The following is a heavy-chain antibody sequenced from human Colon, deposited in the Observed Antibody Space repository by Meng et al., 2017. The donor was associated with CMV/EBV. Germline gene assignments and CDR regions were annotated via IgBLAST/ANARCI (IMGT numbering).Heavy chain of an antibody. CDR1: GGSFGRFT. CDR3: ARQIVMVRGVNYFDY. V-gene: IGHV1-69*05. D-gene: IGHD3-10*01. CDR2: ITPIFRTA. Sequence: GGSFGRFTGSWMRQAPGQGLEWMGGITPIFRTANYAQKFQGRVTITTDESASTVFMELGSLRSEDTAIYYCARQIVMVRGVNYFDYWGQGTLVTVSS. J-gene: IGHJ4*02.